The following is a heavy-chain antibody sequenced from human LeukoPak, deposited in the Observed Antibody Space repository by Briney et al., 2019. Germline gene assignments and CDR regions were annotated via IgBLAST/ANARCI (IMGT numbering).Heavy chain of an antibody. CDR3: ARHEGYSSSQPFGY. CDR2: IYYSGST. J-gene: IGHJ4*02. V-gene: IGHV4-59*08. D-gene: IGHD6-13*01. CDR1: GGSISSYY. Sequence: SETLSLTCTVTGGSISSYYWSWLRQPPGKGLEGIGYIYYSGSTNYNPSLKSRVTISVDTSKNQFSLKLSTVTAADTAVYYCARHEGYSSSQPFGYWGQGTLVTVSS.